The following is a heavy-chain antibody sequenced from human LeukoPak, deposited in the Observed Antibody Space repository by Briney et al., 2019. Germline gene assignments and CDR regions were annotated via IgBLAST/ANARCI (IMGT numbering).Heavy chain of an antibody. CDR2: IREDGRET. CDR1: GFMFSDYC. V-gene: IGHV3-7*01. D-gene: IGHD3-22*01. Sequence: PGGSLRLSCAASGFMFSDYCMNWVRQAPDKGLEWVASIREDGRETFYVDSVKGRFTISRDNTKNLLYLQMTSLRAEDTALYYCARARDSGAYYRAFDSWGQGTLVTVSS. CDR3: ARARDSGAYYRAFDS. J-gene: IGHJ4*02.